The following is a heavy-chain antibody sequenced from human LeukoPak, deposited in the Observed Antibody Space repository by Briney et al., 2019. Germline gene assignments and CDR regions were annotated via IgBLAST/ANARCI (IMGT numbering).Heavy chain of an antibody. D-gene: IGHD6-19*01. J-gene: IGHJ3*02. CDR1: GGSISSYY. Sequence: SETPSLTCTVPGGSISSYYWSWIRQRPGKGLEWIGYIYYSGSTNYNPSLKSRVTISVDTSKQQFSLKLSSVAAAATDVYSCASVKSSSSNVFDIWGQGTMVTVSS. V-gene: IGHV4-59*01. CDR3: ASVKSSSSNVFDI. CDR2: IYYSGST.